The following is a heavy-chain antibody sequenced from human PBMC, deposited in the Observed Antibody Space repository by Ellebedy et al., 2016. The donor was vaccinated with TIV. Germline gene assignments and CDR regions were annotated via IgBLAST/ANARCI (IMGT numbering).Heavy chain of an antibody. V-gene: IGHV5-10-1*01. CDR1: GYSFTSYW. J-gene: IGHJ4*02. Sequence: GESLKISXKGSGYSFTSYWISCVRQIPGKGLEWMGRIDPSDSYTNYSPSFQGHVTISADKSISTAYLQWSSLKASDTAMYYCASAYDYGDYYFDYWGQGALVTVSS. D-gene: IGHD4-17*01. CDR2: IDPSDSYT. CDR3: ASAYDYGDYYFDY.